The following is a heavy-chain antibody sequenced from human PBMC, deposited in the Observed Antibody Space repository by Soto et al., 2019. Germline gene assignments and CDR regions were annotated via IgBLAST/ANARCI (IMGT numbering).Heavy chain of an antibody. D-gene: IGHD7-27*01. CDR2: IYPGDSDT. CDR3: ARGGEPPNPFDYYYGMDV. V-gene: IGHV5-51*03. J-gene: IGHJ6*02. Sequence: GQLLKISSXGSGYSFSNYWIGWVRQMPGKGLEWMGIIYPGDSDTRYSPSFQGQVTISADKSISTAYLQWSSLKASDTAMYYCARGGEPPNPFDYYYGMDVWGQGTTVTVSS. CDR1: GYSFSNYW.